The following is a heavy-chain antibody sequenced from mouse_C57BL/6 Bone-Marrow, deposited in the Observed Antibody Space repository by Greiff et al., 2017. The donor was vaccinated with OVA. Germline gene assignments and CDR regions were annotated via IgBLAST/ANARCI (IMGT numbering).Heavy chain of an antibody. V-gene: IGHV1-82*01. CDR3: AVTRFAY. CDR2: IYPGDGDT. Sequence: QVHVKQSGPELVKPGASVKISCKASGYAFSSSWMNWVKQRPGKGLEWIGRIYPGDGDTNYNGKFKGKATLTADKSSSTAYMQLSSLTSEDSAVYFCAVTRFAYWGQGTLVTVSA. CDR1: GYAFSSSW. D-gene: IGHD2-1*01. J-gene: IGHJ3*01.